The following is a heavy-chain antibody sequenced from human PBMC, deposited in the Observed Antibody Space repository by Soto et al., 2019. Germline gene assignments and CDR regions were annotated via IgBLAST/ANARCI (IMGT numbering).Heavy chain of an antibody. Sequence: LRLSCAASGFTFSRFPMHWVRQAPGKGLEWVAVISYDGSNKYYADSVKGRFTISRDNSKNTLYLQMNSLRAEDTAVYYCARERAYYFDYWGQGTLVTVSS. V-gene: IGHV3-30-3*01. CDR2: ISYDGSNK. J-gene: IGHJ4*02. CDR3: ARERAYYFDY. CDR1: GFTFSRFP.